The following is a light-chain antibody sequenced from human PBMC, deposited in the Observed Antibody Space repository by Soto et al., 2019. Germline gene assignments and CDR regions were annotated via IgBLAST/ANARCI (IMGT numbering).Light chain of an antibody. CDR1: TGAVTSGHY. Sequence: QAVVTQEPSLTVSPGGTVTLTCGSSTGAVTSGHYPYWFQQKPGQAPRTLISDTTNKHSWTPARFSGSLLGGKAALTLSGAQPEDEAEYYCLLSYDNGARPVFGGGTKLTVL. CDR2: DTT. CDR3: LLSYDNGARPV. V-gene: IGLV7-46*01. J-gene: IGLJ2*01.